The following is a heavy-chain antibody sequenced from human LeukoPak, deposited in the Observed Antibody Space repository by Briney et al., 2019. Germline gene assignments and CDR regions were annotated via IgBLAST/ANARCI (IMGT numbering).Heavy chain of an antibody. CDR2: ISAYNGYT. D-gene: IGHD1-26*01. V-gene: IGHV1-18*01. J-gene: IGHJ4*02. CDR3: ARVGGNYEGLIDY. CDR1: GYTFTDYP. Sequence: ASVKVSCKASGYTFTDYPIGGVRQAPGQGLEWMGWISAYNGYTNYPQSLQGRVTMTTDTSTGTAYMELRSLRFDDTAIYYCARVGGNYEGLIDYWGQGTLVTVSS.